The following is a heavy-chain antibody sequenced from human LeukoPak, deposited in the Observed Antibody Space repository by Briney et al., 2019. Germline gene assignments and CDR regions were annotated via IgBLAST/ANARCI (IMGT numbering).Heavy chain of an antibody. V-gene: IGHV4-30-2*01. CDR3: ARPKVGATHDAFDI. D-gene: IGHD1-26*01. J-gene: IGHJ3*02. CDR1: GGSISSGGYY. Sequence: SETLSLTCTVSGGSISSGGYYWSWIRQPPGKGLEWIGYIYHSGSTYYNPSLKSRVTISVDRSKNQFSLKLSSVTAADTAVYYCARPKVGATHDAFDIWGQGTMVTVS. CDR2: IYHSGST.